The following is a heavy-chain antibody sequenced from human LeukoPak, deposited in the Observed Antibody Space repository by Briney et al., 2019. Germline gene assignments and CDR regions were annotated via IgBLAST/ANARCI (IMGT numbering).Heavy chain of an antibody. J-gene: IGHJ4*02. D-gene: IGHD3-16*02. V-gene: IGHV4-39*01. CDR3: ARGRGYDYVWGSYRPKGDTYFDY. CDR2: IYYSGST. Sequence: PSETLSLTCTVSGGSISSSSYYWGWIRQPPGKGLQWIGSIYYSGSTYYNPSLKSRVTISVDTSKNQFSLKLSSVTAADTAVYYCARGRGYDYVWGSYRPKGDTYFDYWGQGTLVTVSS. CDR1: GGSISSSSYY.